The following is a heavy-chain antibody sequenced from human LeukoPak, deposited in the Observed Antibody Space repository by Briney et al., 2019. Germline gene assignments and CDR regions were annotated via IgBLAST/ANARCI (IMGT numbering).Heavy chain of an antibody. CDR3: AREPKRGYSYDKRYYFDY. D-gene: IGHD5-18*01. Sequence: ASVKVSCTASGYTFTIYDINWVRQATGQGLEWMGWMNSNSGNTGYAQKFQGRVTMTRNTSISTAYMELSSLRSEDTAVYYCAREPKRGYSYDKRYYFDYWGQGTLVTVSS. J-gene: IGHJ4*02. V-gene: IGHV1-8*01. CDR1: GYTFTIYD. CDR2: MNSNSGNT.